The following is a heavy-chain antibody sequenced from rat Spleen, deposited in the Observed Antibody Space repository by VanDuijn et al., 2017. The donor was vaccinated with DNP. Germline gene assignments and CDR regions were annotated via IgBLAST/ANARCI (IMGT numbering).Heavy chain of an antibody. V-gene: IGHV5-29*01. Sequence: EVQVIESGGGFVQPGGSMKLSCEASGFTFSNYGMAWVRQAPTKGLEWVATISYDGSSTYYRDSVKGRFTISRDNAKNTLYLQMDSLRSEDTATYYCASLWTLAYWGQGTLVTVSS. CDR3: ASLWTLAY. CDR1: GFTFSNYG. D-gene: IGHD1-6*01. J-gene: IGHJ3*01. CDR2: ISYDGSST.